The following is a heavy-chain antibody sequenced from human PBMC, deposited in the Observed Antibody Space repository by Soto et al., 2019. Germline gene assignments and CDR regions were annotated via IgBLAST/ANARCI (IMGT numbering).Heavy chain of an antibody. D-gene: IGHD6-13*01. CDR2: IRSKANSYAT. CDR3: TVFISATAENLVAY. Sequence: EVQLVESGGGLVQPGGSLKLSCAASGFTFSGSAMHWVRQASGKGLEWVGRIRSKANSYATAYAASVTGRFTISRDDSKNTVYLQMNSLKTEDTAVYYCTVFISATAENLVAYWGQGTLVTVSS. V-gene: IGHV3-73*01. J-gene: IGHJ4*02. CDR1: GFTFSGSA.